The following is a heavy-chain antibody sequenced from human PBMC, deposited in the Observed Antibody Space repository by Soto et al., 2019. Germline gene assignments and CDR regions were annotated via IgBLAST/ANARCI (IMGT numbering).Heavy chain of an antibody. CDR2: ISAYNGKT. J-gene: IGHJ5*02. CDR3: ARVRFRYWSVNWFGP. Sequence: QVQLVQSGAEVRKPGASVRVSCRASGYTFSDYGITWVRQAPGQGLEWMGWISAYNGKTHHAQKLQGRLIMTTDTSTTTAVMELRSLRSDDMAMYFCARVRFRYWSVNWFGPWGQGTLVTVSS. D-gene: IGHD3-3*01. CDR1: GYTFSDYG. V-gene: IGHV1-18*03.